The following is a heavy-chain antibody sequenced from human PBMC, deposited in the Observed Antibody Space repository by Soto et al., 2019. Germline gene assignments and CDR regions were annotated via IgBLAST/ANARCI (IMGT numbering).Heavy chain of an antibody. CDR3: AREDGNRLGL. CDR1: GFTFSDYY. D-gene: IGHD4-17*01. V-gene: IGHV3-11*06. Sequence: QVYLLESGGGLVKPGGSLRLSCAASGFTFSDYYFSWIRQAPGKGLEWVAYISSRGDYTKHADSVRGRFTISRDNAKNSLYLQLNSLEDEDTAVYYCAREDGNRLGLWGQGTLVTVSS. CDR2: ISSRGDYT. J-gene: IGHJ4*02.